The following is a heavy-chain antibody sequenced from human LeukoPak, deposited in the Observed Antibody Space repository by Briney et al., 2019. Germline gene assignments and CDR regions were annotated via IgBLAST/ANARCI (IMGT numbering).Heavy chain of an antibody. D-gene: IGHD3-10*01. J-gene: IGHJ4*02. Sequence: GGSLRLSCEGSAFIFSGHWMNWVRQTPGKGLEWVASIKEDGSEQYYVDSVKGRFSISRDNTKNLLYLQTNSLRVEDTAVYYCARDYGWSFANWGQGTLVTVSS. CDR1: AFIFSGHW. CDR2: IKEDGSEQ. CDR3: ARDYGWSFAN. V-gene: IGHV3-7*03.